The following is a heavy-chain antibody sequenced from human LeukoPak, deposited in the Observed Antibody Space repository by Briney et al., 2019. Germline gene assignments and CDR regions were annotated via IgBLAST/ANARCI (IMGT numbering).Heavy chain of an antibody. J-gene: IGHJ6*02. CDR3: ARFDILTGSYYYGMDV. CDR1: GGSISSSSYY. V-gene: IGHV4-39*07. D-gene: IGHD3-9*01. CDR2: IYYSGST. Sequence: SETLSLTCTVSGGSISSSSYYWGWIRQPPGKGLEWIGSIYYSGSTYYNPSLKSRVTISVDTSKNQFSLKLSSVTAADTAVHYCARFDILTGSYYYGMDVWGQGTTVTVSS.